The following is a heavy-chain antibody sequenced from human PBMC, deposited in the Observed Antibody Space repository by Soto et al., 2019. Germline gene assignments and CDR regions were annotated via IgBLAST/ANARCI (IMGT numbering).Heavy chain of an antibody. CDR3: ARETTPTYYYFYMDV. D-gene: IGHD4-17*01. J-gene: IGHJ6*03. Sequence: EVQLVESGGGLVQPGGSLRLSCAASGFTFSSYSMNWVRQAPGKGLEWVSYISSSGSTIYYADSVKGRFTISRDSAKNSLYLQMNSLRAEDTAVYYCARETTPTYYYFYMDVWGKGTTVTVSS. V-gene: IGHV3-48*01. CDR2: ISSSGSTI. CDR1: GFTFSSYS.